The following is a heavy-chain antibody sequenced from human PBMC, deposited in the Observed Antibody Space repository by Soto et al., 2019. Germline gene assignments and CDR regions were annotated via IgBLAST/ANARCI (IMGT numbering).Heavy chain of an antibody. D-gene: IGHD1-26*01. CDR1: GLTFRNYA. Sequence: EVQLLESGGGLVQPGGSLSLSCAASGLTFRNYAMTWVRQAPGKGLEWVSTINHSGGSTYYADSVKGRFTISRDNSKNTLYLQMHSLRAEDTAVYYCAKDGWEVLRGFDPWGQGTLVTVSS. J-gene: IGHJ5*02. V-gene: IGHV3-23*01. CDR3: AKDGWEVLRGFDP. CDR2: INHSGGST.